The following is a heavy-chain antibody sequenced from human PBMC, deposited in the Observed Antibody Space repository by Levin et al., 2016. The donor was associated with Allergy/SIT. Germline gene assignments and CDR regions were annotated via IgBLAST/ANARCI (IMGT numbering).Heavy chain of an antibody. Sequence: ASVKVSCKASGYTFTGYYMHWVRQAPGQGLEWMGWINPNSGGTNYAQKFQGRVTMTRDTSISTAYMELSRLRSDDTAVYYCARVVPAAPWYFDYWGQGTLVTVSS. J-gene: IGHJ4*02. D-gene: IGHD2-2*01. V-gene: IGHV1-2*02. CDR2: INPNSGGT. CDR1: GYTFTGYY. CDR3: ARVVPAAPWYFDY.